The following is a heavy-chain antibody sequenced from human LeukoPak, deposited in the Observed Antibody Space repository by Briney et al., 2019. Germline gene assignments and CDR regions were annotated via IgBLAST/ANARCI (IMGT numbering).Heavy chain of an antibody. V-gene: IGHV3-9*01. J-gene: IGHJ4*02. D-gene: IGHD2-15*01. CDR2: IGWNSGSI. CDR1: GFTFDDYA. Sequence: GGSLRLSCAASGFTFDDYAMHWVRQAPGKGLEWVSGIGWNSGSIGYADSVKGRFTISRDNAKNSLYLRMNSLRAEDTALYYCAKAGSVSIAATPKYFDYWGQGTLVTVSS. CDR3: AKAGSVSIAATPKYFDY.